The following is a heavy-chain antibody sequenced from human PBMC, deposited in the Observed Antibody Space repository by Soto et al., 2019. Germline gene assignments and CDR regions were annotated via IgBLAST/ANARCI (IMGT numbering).Heavy chain of an antibody. V-gene: IGHV1-46*04. CDR1: GYTFSNYY. CDR2: INPSGGST. CDR3: ARGKFVVVVVTQGWSFAY. D-gene: IGHD2-15*01. Sequence: QVQLVQSGAEVETPGASVKVSCKASGYTFSNYYMHWVRQVPRQGLEWMGTINPSGGSTSYAQKLQGRINLTRKTSTGTVYMALRSLQAANTAVYYCARGKFVVVVVTQGWSFAYWRQGTLVTVSS. J-gene: IGHJ4*02.